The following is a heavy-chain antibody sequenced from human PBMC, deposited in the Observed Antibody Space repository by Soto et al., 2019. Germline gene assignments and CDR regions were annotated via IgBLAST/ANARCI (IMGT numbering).Heavy chain of an antibody. J-gene: IGHJ4*02. D-gene: IGHD2-21*02. CDR1: GGSISSGGYY. CDR2: IYYSGRT. Sequence: PSETLSLTCTVSGGSISSGGYYWGWIRQPPGKGLEWIGSIYYSGRTYNNPSLRSRFSMSIDTPQDQFSLKLKSVTAADTALYFCARQRTSVVTQAYFDVWGPGSLVTVSS. CDR3: ARQRTSVVTQAYFDV. V-gene: IGHV4-39*01.